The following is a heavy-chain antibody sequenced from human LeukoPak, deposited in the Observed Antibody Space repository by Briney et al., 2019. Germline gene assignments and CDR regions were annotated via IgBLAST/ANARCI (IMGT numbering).Heavy chain of an antibody. J-gene: IGHJ4*02. V-gene: IGHV3-30*18. CDR2: SSDGSNK. CDR3: AKDGVFRQWLGGWQDY. Sequence: SSDGSNKYYADSVKGRLTISRDNSKNTLYLEMNSLRAEDTAVYFCAKDGVFRQWLGGWQDYWGQGTLVTVSS. D-gene: IGHD6-19*01.